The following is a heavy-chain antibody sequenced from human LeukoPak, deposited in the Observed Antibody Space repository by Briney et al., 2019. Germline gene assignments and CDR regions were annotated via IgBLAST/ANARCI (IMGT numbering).Heavy chain of an antibody. D-gene: IGHD6-19*01. Sequence: GGSLTLSCAASGFAFSTFAMGWVRQSPGKGLEWLSTINGGGNTTSYADSVKGRFTISRDNSKNTLYLHMDSLRPDDTAIYYCTKELHVAVAVADYYYFYMDVWGRGTAVTVSS. CDR3: TKELHVAVAVADYYYFYMDV. V-gene: IGHV3-23*01. J-gene: IGHJ6*03. CDR2: INGGGNTT. CDR1: GFAFSTFA.